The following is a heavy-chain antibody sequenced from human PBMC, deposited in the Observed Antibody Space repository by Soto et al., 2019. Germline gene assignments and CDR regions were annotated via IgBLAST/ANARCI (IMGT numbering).Heavy chain of an antibody. CDR1: GGTFSSYT. CDR2: IIPILGIA. V-gene: IGHV1-69*04. D-gene: IGHD2-21*02. CDR3: ARDLYCGGDCYSAPYYFDY. J-gene: IGHJ4*02. Sequence: ASVKVSCKASGGTFSSYTISWVRQAPGQGLEWMGRIIPILGIANYAQKFQGRVTITADKSTSTAYMELSSLRSEDTAVYYCARDLYCGGDCYSAPYYFDYWGQGTLVTVSS.